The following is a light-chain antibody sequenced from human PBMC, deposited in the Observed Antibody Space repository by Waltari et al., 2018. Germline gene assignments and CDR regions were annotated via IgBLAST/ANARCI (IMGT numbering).Light chain of an antibody. CDR3: QAWDSSTVV. V-gene: IGLV3-1*01. Sequence: SYELTQPPSVSVSPGQTASITCSGDKLGDKYVCWYQQKSGQSPVLVIYQDNKRPSWIPERFSGSNSGNTATLTISGTQAMDEADYYCQAWDSSTVVFGGGTKLTVL. CDR2: QDN. CDR1: KLGDKY. J-gene: IGLJ2*01.